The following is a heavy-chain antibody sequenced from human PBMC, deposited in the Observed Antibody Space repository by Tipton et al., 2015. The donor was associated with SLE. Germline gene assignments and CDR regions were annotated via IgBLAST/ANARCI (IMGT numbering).Heavy chain of an antibody. CDR2: INSEGSST. D-gene: IGHD6-19*01. Sequence: GSLRLSCAASGFTFSNYWMHWARQAPGKGLMWVSRINSEGSSTSYAYSVKGRFTISRDNAKNTLYLQMNSLRAEDTAVYYCARVGSGWYLDYWGQGTLLTVSS. J-gene: IGHJ4*02. CDR3: ARVGSGWYLDY. V-gene: IGHV3-74*01. CDR1: GFTFSNYW.